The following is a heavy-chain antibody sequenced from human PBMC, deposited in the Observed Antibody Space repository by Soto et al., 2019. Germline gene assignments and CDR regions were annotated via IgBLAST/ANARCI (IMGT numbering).Heavy chain of an antibody. J-gene: IGHJ3*01. Sequence: ASVKVSCKASGGTFSSYAISWVRQAPGQGLEWMGGIIPIFGTANYAQKFQGRVTITADESTSTAYMELSSLRSEDTAVYYCARDRDYYDSSGYFRAFDVWGQGTMVTVSS. CDR2: IIPIFGTA. CDR3: ARDRDYYDSSGYFRAFDV. D-gene: IGHD3-22*01. CDR1: GGTFSSYA. V-gene: IGHV1-69*13.